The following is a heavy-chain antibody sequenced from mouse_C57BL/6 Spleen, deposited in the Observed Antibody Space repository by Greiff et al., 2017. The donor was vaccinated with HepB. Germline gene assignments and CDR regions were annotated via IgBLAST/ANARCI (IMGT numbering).Heavy chain of an antibody. J-gene: IGHJ2*01. CDR2: IHPNSGST. CDR1: GYTFTSYW. CDR3: ARSDYGSLGYFDY. Sequence: VQLQQPGAELVKPGASVKLSCKASGYTFTSYWMHWVKQRPGQGLEWIGMIHPNSGSTNYNEKFKSKATLTVDKSSSTAYMQLSSLTSEDSAVYYCARSDYGSLGYFDYWGQGTTLTVSS. V-gene: IGHV1-64*01. D-gene: IGHD1-1*01.